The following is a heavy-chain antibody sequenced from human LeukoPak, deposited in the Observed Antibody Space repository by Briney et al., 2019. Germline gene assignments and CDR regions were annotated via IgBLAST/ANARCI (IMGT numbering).Heavy chain of an antibody. J-gene: IGHJ4*01. CDR1: GFAFNTYW. CDR3: AKGIYSSGWSYFDY. Sequence: GGSLRLSCAASGFAFNTYWMTWVRQAPGKGLEWVANINLDGNEVHYVDSLKGRFTISRDNSKNTLYLQMNSLRAEDTAVYYCAKGIYSSGWSYFDYWGHGTLVTVSS. V-gene: IGHV3-7*03. CDR2: INLDGNEV. D-gene: IGHD6-19*01.